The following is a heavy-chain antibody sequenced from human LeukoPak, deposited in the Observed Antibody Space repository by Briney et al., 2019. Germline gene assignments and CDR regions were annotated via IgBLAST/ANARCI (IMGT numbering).Heavy chain of an antibody. V-gene: IGHV4-34*01. Sequence: SETLSLTCALYGGSFSGYYWSWIRQPPGKGLEWIGEINHSGSTNYNPSFKSRVTISVDMSKIQFSLKLSSVTAADTAVYYCAILERGYNYVLDYWGQGTLVTVAS. CDR1: GGSFSGYY. J-gene: IGHJ4*02. CDR3: AILERGYNYVLDY. D-gene: IGHD5-18*01. CDR2: INHSGST.